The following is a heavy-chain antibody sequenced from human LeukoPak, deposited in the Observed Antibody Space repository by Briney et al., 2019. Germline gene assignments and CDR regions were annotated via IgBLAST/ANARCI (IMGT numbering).Heavy chain of an antibody. D-gene: IGHD6-13*01. V-gene: IGHV1-2*02. CDR3: ARDAPRIAAAGHGDY. Sequence: ASVKVSRKASGYTFTGYYMHWMRQAPGQGLEWMGWINPNSGGTNYAQKFQGRVTMTRDTSISTAYMELSRLRSDDTAVYYCARDAPRIAAAGHGDYWGQGTLVTVSS. CDR1: GYTFTGYY. J-gene: IGHJ4*02. CDR2: INPNSGGT.